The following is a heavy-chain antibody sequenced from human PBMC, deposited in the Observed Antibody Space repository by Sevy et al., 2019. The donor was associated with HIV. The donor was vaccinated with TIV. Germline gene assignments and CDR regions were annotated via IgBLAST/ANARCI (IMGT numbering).Heavy chain of an antibody. Sequence: SETLSLTCAVSGAAVSGYFWSWVRQPPGKGLEWLGYIYDGGTTNYNPSLDSRLTISVDTSKNQFSLELSSVTAADTAVYYCARGLQLWLGHFDYWGQGTLVTVSS. D-gene: IGHD5-18*01. CDR1: GAAVSGYF. V-gene: IGHV4-59*02. J-gene: IGHJ4*02. CDR2: IYDGGTT. CDR3: ARGLQLWLGHFDY.